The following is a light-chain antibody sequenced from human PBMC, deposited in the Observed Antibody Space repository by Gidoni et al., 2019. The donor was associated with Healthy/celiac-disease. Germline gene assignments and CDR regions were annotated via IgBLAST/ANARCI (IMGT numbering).Light chain of an antibody. J-gene: IGLJ2*01. CDR3: LLSYSGAVV. Sequence: HDVVTQEPSLTVSPRGTLTLTCGPSTRAVTNGHYPYWLQQETGQAPRTLIYDTSIKQSWTPARFSGSLLGGKAALTLSGAQPEDEAEYYCLLSYSGAVVFGGGTKLTVL. CDR2: DTS. CDR1: TRAVTNGHY. V-gene: IGLV7-46*01.